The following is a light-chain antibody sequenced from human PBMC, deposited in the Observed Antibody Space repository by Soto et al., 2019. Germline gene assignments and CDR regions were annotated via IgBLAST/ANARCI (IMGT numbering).Light chain of an antibody. V-gene: IGKV3-15*01. J-gene: IGKJ2*01. Sequence: EIVMTQSPVTLSVSPGESATLSCRASQSVSNSLAWYQQKPGQAPRLLIYGASTRATGIPARFSGSGSGTEFTLTISSLQSEDFAVYYCQQYTDWPPLTFGQGTKLEIK. CDR1: QSVSNS. CDR3: QQYTDWPPLT. CDR2: GAS.